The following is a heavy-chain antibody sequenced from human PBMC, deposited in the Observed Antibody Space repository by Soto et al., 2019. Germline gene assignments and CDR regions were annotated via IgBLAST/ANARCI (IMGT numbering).Heavy chain of an antibody. J-gene: IGHJ6*02. D-gene: IGHD3-3*01. CDR2: IIPIFGTA. CDR3: ARGGYDDFWSGYLDYYYGMDV. Sequence: SVKVSCKASGGTFSSYAISWVRQAPGQGLEWMGGIIPIFGTANYAQKFQGRVTITADESTSTAYMELSSLRSEDTAVYYCARGGYDDFWSGYLDYYYGMDVWGQGTTVTV. V-gene: IGHV1-69*13. CDR1: GGTFSSYA.